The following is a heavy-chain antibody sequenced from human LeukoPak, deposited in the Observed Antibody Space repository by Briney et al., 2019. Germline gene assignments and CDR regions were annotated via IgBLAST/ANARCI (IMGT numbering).Heavy chain of an antibody. J-gene: IGHJ4*02. CDR2: IYYSGST. D-gene: IGHD3-9*01. CDR3: ASFRSGYPVGYFDY. Sequence: PSETLSLTCAVSGGSISSGGYYWSWIRQHPGKGLEWIGYIYYSGSTYYNPSLKSRVTISVDTSKNQFSLKLSSVTAADTAVYYCASFRSGYPVGYFDYWGQGTLVTVSS. V-gene: IGHV4-31*11. CDR1: GGSISSGGYY.